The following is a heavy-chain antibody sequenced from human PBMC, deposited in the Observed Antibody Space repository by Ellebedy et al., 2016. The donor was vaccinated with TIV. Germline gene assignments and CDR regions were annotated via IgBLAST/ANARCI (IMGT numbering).Heavy chain of an antibody. CDR3: AGTDNDYKHNWFDP. CDR2: INAYNGNT. Sequence: AASVKVSCKTSDDTSSTYGIGWVRQAPGQGLEWIGWINAYNGNTNYAQKFQGRVTLTTDQSTRTTYMDLRSLRLEDTAVYYCAGTDNDYKHNWFDPWGQGTLVTVSS. CDR1: DDTSSTYG. D-gene: IGHD4-11*01. J-gene: IGHJ5*02. V-gene: IGHV1-18*04.